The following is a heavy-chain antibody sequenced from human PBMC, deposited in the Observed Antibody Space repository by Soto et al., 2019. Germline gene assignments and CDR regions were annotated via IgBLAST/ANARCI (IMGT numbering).Heavy chain of an antibody. CDR1: GYTFTSYG. J-gene: IGHJ4*02. V-gene: IGHV1-18*01. D-gene: IGHD3-10*01. CDR2: ISAYNGNT. CDR3: ARGRRNAHSSGSQTVDY. Sequence: QVHLVQSGPEVKKPGASVKVSCKASGYTFTSYGFSWVRQAPGQGLEWMGWISAYNGNTNYEHNLQGRVTMTTDTSTNTAYMELRSLTPDDTAVYYCARGRRNAHSSGSQTVDYWGQGTLVTVSS.